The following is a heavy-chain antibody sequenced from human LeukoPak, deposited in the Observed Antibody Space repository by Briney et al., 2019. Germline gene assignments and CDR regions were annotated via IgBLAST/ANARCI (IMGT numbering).Heavy chain of an antibody. Sequence: PSETLSLTCTVSGASFSNDYWYWIRQSPGEGLQWIGCFYDSGSTSYNPSLKSRVNFSIDTSKNQFFLKLNSVTAADTAVYYCAKSHFWSGYSRDYWGRGILVTVSS. D-gene: IGHD3-3*02. CDR1: GASFSNDY. J-gene: IGHJ4*02. CDR2: FYDSGST. V-gene: IGHV4-4*09. CDR3: AKSHFWSGYSRDY.